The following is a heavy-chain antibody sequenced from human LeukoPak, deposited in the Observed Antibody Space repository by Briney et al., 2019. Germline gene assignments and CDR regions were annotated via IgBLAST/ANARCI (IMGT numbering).Heavy chain of an antibody. D-gene: IGHD3-22*01. Sequence: GGSLRLSCAASGFTFSSYEMNWVRQAPGKGLEWVSYISSSGSTIYYADSVKGRFTISRDNAKNSLYLQMNSLRAEDTAVYYCARVPSSGDRYYYDSSGYHPDYWGQGTLVTVSS. CDR2: ISSSGSTI. CDR1: GFTFSSYE. CDR3: ARVPSSGDRYYYDSSGYHPDY. J-gene: IGHJ4*02. V-gene: IGHV3-48*03.